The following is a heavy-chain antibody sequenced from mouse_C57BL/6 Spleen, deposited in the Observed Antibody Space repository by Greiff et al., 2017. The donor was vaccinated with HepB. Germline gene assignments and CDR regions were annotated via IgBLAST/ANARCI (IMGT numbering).Heavy chain of an antibody. CDR1: GYTFTSYW. J-gene: IGHJ2*01. Sequence: QVQLKQPGAELVKPGASVKMSCKASGYTFTSYWITWVKQRPGQGLEWIGDIYPGSGSTNYNEKFKSKATLTVDTSSSTAYMQLSSLTSEDSAVYYCASRIYYDYDGYYFDYWGQGTTLTVSS. CDR2: IYPGSGST. CDR3: ASRIYYDYDGYYFDY. D-gene: IGHD2-4*01. V-gene: IGHV1-55*01.